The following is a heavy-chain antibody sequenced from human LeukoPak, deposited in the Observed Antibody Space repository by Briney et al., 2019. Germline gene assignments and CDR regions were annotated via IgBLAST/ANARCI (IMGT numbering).Heavy chain of an antibody. CDR2: IIPILGIA. J-gene: IGHJ4*02. V-gene: IGHV1-69*02. Sequence: GASVKLSCKASGGTFSSYTISWVRQAPGQGLEWIGRIIPILGIANYAQKFQGRVTITADKSTSTAYMELSSLRSEDTAVYYCARGNYDFWSGHRYWGQGTLVTVSS. CDR3: ARGNYDFWSGHRY. CDR1: GGTFSSYT. D-gene: IGHD3-3*01.